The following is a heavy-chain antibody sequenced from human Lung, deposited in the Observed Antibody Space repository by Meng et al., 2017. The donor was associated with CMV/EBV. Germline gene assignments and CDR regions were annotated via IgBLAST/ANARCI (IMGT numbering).Heavy chain of an antibody. CDR1: GFTFSSYI. D-gene: IGHD3-10*01. Sequence: LTXAASGFTFSSYIMHWVRQAPGKGLEWVAVISHDGSNKYYADPVKGRFTISRDNSKNTLYLQMNSLRAEDMAVYYCARIRSYYGSGSYSHDAFDIWGQGTMVTVSS. V-gene: IGHV3-30-3*01. CDR2: ISHDGSNK. J-gene: IGHJ3*02. CDR3: ARIRSYYGSGSYSHDAFDI.